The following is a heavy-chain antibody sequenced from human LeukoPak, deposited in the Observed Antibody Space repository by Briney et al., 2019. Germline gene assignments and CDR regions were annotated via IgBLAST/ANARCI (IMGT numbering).Heavy chain of an antibody. CDR3: ARHRGDGYNLPFDY. D-gene: IGHD5-24*01. J-gene: IGHJ4*02. V-gene: IGHV4-39*01. CDR2: IYDSGST. CDR1: RGSISSGTHY. Sequence: SETLFLTCSVSRGSISSGTHYWGWIRQPPGKGLEWIGSIYDSGSTYYNPSLKSRLTTSLDTSKNQFSLKLTSVTAADTALFYCARHRGDGYNLPFDYWGQGTLVTVSS.